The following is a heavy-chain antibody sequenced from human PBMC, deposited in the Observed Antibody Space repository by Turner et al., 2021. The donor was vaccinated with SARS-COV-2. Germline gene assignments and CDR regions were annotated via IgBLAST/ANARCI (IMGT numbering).Heavy chain of an antibody. J-gene: IGHJ4*02. Sequence: QVQLVESGGGVVQPGRSMRLSCAASGFSFSSYGMQWVRQAPGKGLEWVAVTSYDGSDKNYADSVKGRFTISRDNSKNTLYLNSLRAEDTAVYYCAKQSGPYCSGGSCYGGIFDYWGQGTLVTVSS. CDR2: TSYDGSDK. CDR3: AKQSGPYCSGGSCYGGIFDY. V-gene: IGHV3-30*18. CDR1: GFSFSSYG. D-gene: IGHD2-15*01.